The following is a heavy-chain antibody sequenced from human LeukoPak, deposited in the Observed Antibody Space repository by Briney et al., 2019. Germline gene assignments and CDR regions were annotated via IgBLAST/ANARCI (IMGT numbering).Heavy chain of an antibody. CDR3: AKVPLYYYDSSGYYPRLRNYFDY. CDR2: ISGSGGST. V-gene: IGHV3-23*01. D-gene: IGHD3-22*01. J-gene: IGHJ4*02. CDR1: GFTFSSYA. Sequence: PGGSLRLSCAASGFTFSSYAMSWARQAPGKGLEWVSAISGSGGSTYYADSVKGRFTISRDNSKNTLYLQMNSLRAEDTAVYYCAKVPLYYYDSSGYYPRLRNYFDYWGQGTLVTVSS.